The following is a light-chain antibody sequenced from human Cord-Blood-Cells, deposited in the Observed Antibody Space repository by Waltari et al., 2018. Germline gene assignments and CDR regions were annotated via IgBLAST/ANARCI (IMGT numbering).Light chain of an antibody. J-gene: IGKJ3*01. CDR1: QSISSY. CDR2: AAS. V-gene: IGKV1-39*01. CDR3: QQSYSTPPFT. Sequence: DIQMTQSPSSLSASVGDRVTITCRASQSISSYLNWYQQKPGKAPKLLICAASSLQSGVPSRFSSSGSGTDFTLTISSLQPEDFATYYCQQSYSTPPFTFGPGTKVDIK.